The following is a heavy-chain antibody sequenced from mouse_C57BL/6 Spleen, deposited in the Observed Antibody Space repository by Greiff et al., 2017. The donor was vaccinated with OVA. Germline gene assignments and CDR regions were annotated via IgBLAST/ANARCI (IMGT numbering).Heavy chain of an antibody. CDR2: INPSNGGT. J-gene: IGHJ1*03. D-gene: IGHD2-4*01. V-gene: IGHV1-53*01. Sequence: QVQLQQSGTELVKPGASVKLSCKASGYTFTSYWMHWVKQRPGQGLEWIGNINPSNGGTNYNEKFKSKATLTVDKSSSTAYMQLSSLTSEDSAVYYCARWGIYYDYDWYCDVWGTGTTVTVSS. CDR1: GYTFTSYW. CDR3: ARWGIYYDYDWYCDV.